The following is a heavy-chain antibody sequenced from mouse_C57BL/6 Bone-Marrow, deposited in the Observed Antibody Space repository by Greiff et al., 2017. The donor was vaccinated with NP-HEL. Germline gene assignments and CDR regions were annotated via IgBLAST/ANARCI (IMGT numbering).Heavy chain of an antibody. J-gene: IGHJ4*01. D-gene: IGHD1-1*01. V-gene: IGHV1-9*01. CDR2: ILPGSGST. Sequence: QVQLQQSGAELMKPGASVKLSCKATGYTFTGYWIEWVKQRPGHGLEWIGEILPGSGSTNYNEKFKGKATFTADTSSNTAYMQLSSLTTEDSAIYYCARSPLRVVAHYYAMDYWGQGTSVTVSS. CDR3: ARSPLRVVAHYYAMDY. CDR1: GYTFTGYW.